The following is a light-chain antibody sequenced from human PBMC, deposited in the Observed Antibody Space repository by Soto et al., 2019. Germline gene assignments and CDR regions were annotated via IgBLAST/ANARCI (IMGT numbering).Light chain of an antibody. V-gene: IGLV1-40*01. Sequence: QSVLTQPPSMSGAPGQRVTISCTGSSSNIGAGYDVHWYQLLPGTAPKLLIYGNTNRPSGVPDRFSGSKSSTSASLAITGLRAEDEADYYCQSHDSSLNSWVFGGGTQLTVL. CDR1: SSNIGAGYD. CDR3: QSHDSSLNSWV. J-gene: IGLJ3*02. CDR2: GNT.